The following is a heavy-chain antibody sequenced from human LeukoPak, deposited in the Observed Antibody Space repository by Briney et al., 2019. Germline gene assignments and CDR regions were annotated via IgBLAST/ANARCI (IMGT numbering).Heavy chain of an antibody. CDR2: ISGSGGST. CDR3: AKDYYDSTTAFDI. D-gene: IGHD3-22*01. Sequence: GGSLRLSCAAPGFTFSSYAMSWVRQAPGKGLEWVSAISGSGGSTYYADSVKGRFTISRDNSKNTLYLQMNSLRAEDTAVYYCAKDYYDSTTAFDIWGQGTMVTVSS. V-gene: IGHV3-23*01. J-gene: IGHJ3*02. CDR1: GFTFSSYA.